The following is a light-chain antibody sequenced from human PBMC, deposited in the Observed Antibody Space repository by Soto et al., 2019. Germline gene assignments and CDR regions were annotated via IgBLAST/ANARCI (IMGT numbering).Light chain of an antibody. J-gene: IGKJ1*01. V-gene: IGKV3-15*01. Sequence: TVLTQSPATLSVSPGEAATLSCRASQSVSSDLAWYQQKPGQTPRLFIYRASTRATGIPARFSGSGSGTEFTLTISSLQSEDFAVYYCQQYDTWPWAFGQGTKVDIK. CDR3: QQYDTWPWA. CDR2: RAS. CDR1: QSVSSD.